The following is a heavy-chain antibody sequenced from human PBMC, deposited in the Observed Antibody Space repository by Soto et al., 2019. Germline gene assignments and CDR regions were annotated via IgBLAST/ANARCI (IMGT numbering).Heavy chain of an antibody. Sequence: ASVKVSCKASGYTFTSYYMHWVRQAPGQGFEWMGIINPSGGSTSYAQKFQGRVTMTRDTSTSTVYMELSSLRSEDTAVYYCARVLEYDYIWGSYRYFDYWGQGTLVT. CDR1: GYTFTSYY. V-gene: IGHV1-46*03. CDR2: INPSGGST. D-gene: IGHD3-16*02. J-gene: IGHJ4*02. CDR3: ARVLEYDYIWGSYRYFDY.